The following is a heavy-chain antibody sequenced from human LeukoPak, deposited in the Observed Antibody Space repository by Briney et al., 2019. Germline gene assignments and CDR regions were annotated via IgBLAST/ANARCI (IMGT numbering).Heavy chain of an antibody. J-gene: IGHJ4*02. V-gene: IGHV1-3*03. CDR3: AVGDYYYDTRFDY. Sequence: ASVKVSCKASGFPFTSYAIHWVRQAPGQRLECMGWVNADNSNTKYSQEFQGRVTITRDTSASTAYMDLNSLRSEDMAVYYCAVGDYYYDTRFDYWGQGTLVTVSS. D-gene: IGHD3-22*01. CDR1: GFPFTSYA. CDR2: VNADNSNT.